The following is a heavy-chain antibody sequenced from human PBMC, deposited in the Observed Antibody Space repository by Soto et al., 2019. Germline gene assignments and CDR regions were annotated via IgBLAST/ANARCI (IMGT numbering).Heavy chain of an antibody. V-gene: IGHV1-2*04. CDR1: GYTFTGYY. Sequence: ASVKVSCKASGYTFTGYYMHWVRQAPGQGLEWMGWINPNSGGTNYAQKFQGWVTMTRDTSISTAYMELSRLRSDDTAVYYCGRGNFWSALGAFDIWGQGTMVTVS. J-gene: IGHJ3*02. CDR2: INPNSGGT. CDR3: GRGNFWSALGAFDI. D-gene: IGHD3-3*01.